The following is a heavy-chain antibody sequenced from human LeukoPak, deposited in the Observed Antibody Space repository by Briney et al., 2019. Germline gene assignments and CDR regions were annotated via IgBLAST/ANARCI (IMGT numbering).Heavy chain of an antibody. CDR1: GFTFSNYW. V-gene: IGHV3-7*01. CDR2: IKEDGSEK. D-gene: IGHD4-23*01. J-gene: IGHJ4*02. CDR3: ARETTVVTPYFDY. Sequence: GGSLRLSCAASGFTFSNYWMSWVRQAPGKGLEWVANIKEDGSEKYYVDSVKGRFTISRDNAQNSLYLQMNSLRAEDTAVYYCARETTVVTPYFDYWGQGTLVTVSS.